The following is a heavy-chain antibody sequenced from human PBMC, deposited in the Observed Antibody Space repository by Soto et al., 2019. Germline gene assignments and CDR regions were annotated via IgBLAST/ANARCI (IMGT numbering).Heavy chain of an antibody. CDR1: GFTFSSYG. Sequence: QVQLVESGGGVVQPGRSLRLSCAASGFTFSSYGMHWVRQAPGKGLEWVAVISYDGSNKYYADSVKGRFTISRDNSKNTLYLQMNSLRAEDTAVYYCAKRDLNSGDYVYYYGMDVWGQGTTVTVSS. V-gene: IGHV3-30*18. CDR2: ISYDGSNK. CDR3: AKRDLNSGDYVYYYGMDV. J-gene: IGHJ6*02. D-gene: IGHD4-17*01.